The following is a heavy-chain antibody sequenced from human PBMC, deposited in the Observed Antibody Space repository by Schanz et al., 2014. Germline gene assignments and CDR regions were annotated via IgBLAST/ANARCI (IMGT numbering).Heavy chain of an antibody. D-gene: IGHD5-12*01. Sequence: EVQLVESGGGLVKPGGSLRVSCAASGFTFSSYSMNWVRQAPGKGLEWVSFISSSSTYIYYADSVKGRFTISRDNGKNSLYLQMNSLRAEDTAVYYCARSRGVDSMFDIWGRGTLXTVSS. V-gene: IGHV3-21*02. CDR1: GFTFSSYS. J-gene: IGHJ4*01. CDR3: ARSRGVDSMFDI. CDR2: ISSSSTYI.